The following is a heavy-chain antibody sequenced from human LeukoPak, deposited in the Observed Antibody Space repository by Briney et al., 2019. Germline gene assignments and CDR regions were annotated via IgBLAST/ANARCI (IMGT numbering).Heavy chain of an antibody. CDR1: GFAVKDSA. J-gene: IGHJ4*02. Sequence: PGGSLRLSCAASGFAVKDSAMTWVRQAPGKGLEWVSLISASGANTYSTDSVKGRFTPSRDNSENTLYLQMNSLRAGDTAVYYCAKDIEISYWGQGTLVTVSS. CDR2: ISASGANT. V-gene: IGHV3-23*01. CDR3: AKDIEISY. D-gene: IGHD2-15*01.